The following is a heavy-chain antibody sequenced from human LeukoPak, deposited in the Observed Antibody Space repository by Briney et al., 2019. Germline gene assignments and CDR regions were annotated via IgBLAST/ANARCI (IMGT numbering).Heavy chain of an antibody. D-gene: IGHD5-18*01. CDR3: ARFNSYGYVGYFQH. CDR2: IIPIFGIA. J-gene: IGHJ1*01. CDR1: GGTFSSYA. Sequence: SVKVSCKASGGTFSSYAISWVRQAPGQGLEWMGRIIPIFGIANSAQKFQGRVTITADKSTYTAYMELSSLRAEDTAVYYCARFNSYGYVGYFQHWGQGTLVTVSS. V-gene: IGHV1-69*04.